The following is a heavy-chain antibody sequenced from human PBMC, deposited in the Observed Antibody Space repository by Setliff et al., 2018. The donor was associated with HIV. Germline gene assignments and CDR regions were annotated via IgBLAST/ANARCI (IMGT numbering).Heavy chain of an antibody. CDR3: ARGHSHGYGYSGSYGPFDI. D-gene: IGHD1-26*01. Sequence: GASVKVSCKVSGYTHTELSIHWVRQAPGKGLEWMGGFDPEDVETVYAQKFQGRVTITTDESTSTAYMELNSLRSEDTAVYYCARGHSHGYGYSGSYGPFDIWGQGTMVTVSS. V-gene: IGHV1-24*01. CDR1: GYTHTELS. J-gene: IGHJ3*02. CDR2: FDPEDVET.